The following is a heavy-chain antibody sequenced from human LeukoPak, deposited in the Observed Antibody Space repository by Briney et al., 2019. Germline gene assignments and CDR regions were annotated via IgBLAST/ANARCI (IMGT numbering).Heavy chain of an antibody. J-gene: IGHJ4*02. CDR2: IYPGDSDT. CDR1: GYSFISYW. Sequence: GESLKISCKGSGYSFISYWIGWVRQMPGKGLEWMGIIYPGDSDTRYSPSFQGQVSISVDKSIYTAYVQWSSLKASDTAMYYCARLPYSSGWYRTLDYWGQGTLVTVSS. V-gene: IGHV5-51*01. CDR3: ARLPYSSGWYRTLDY. D-gene: IGHD6-19*01.